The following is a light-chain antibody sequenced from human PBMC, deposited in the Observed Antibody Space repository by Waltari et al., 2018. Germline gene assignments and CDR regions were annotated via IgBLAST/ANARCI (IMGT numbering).Light chain of an antibody. Sequence: DIQMTQSPSSLSASVGDRVTITCRASQGISNHLAWYQQKPGKVPKLLIYAASTLQAGVQSRFSGSGTGTDFTLTISSLQPEDFATYYCQKHSSAPLTFGPGTIVDI. CDR3: QKHSSAPLT. CDR1: QGISNH. CDR2: AAS. J-gene: IGKJ3*01. V-gene: IGKV1-27*01.